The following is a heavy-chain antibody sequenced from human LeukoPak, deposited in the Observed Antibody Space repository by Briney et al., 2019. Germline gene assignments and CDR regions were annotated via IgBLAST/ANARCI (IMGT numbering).Heavy chain of an antibody. CDR2: INWNGGST. CDR1: GFTFDDYG. Sequence: PGGSLRLSCAASGFTFDDYGMSWVRQAPGKGLEWVSGINWNGGSTGYADSVKGRFTISRDNAKNSLYLQMNSLRAGDTALYYCALHLNYDILTGYWYWGQGTLVTVSS. D-gene: IGHD3-9*01. J-gene: IGHJ4*02. CDR3: ALHLNYDILTGYWY. V-gene: IGHV3-20*04.